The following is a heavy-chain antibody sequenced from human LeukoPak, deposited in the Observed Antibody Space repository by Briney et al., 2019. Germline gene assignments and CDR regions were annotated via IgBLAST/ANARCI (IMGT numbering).Heavy chain of an antibody. V-gene: IGHV4-59*01. D-gene: IGHD4-17*01. CDR2: IYYTGST. CDR1: GGSISSYY. Sequence: KPSETLSLTCTVSGGSISSYYWSWIRQPPGMGPEWIGYIYYTGSTNYNPSLKSRVTISVDTSKNQFSLKLTSVTAADTAVYYCARAGYGDSDFDYWGQGTLVTVFS. CDR3: ARAGYGDSDFDY. J-gene: IGHJ4*02.